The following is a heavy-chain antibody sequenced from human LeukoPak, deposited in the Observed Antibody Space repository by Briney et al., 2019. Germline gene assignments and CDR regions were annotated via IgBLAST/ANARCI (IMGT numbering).Heavy chain of an antibody. CDR3: ARGRRKAARPDGMDV. Sequence: PSETLSLTCTVSGGSISSYYWSWIRQPPGKGLEWIGYIYYSGSTNYNPSLKSRVTISVDTSKNQFSLKLSSVTAAGTAVYYCARGRRKAARPDGMDVWGQGTTVTVSS. V-gene: IGHV4-59*08. CDR1: GGSISSYY. CDR2: IYYSGST. J-gene: IGHJ6*02. D-gene: IGHD6-6*01.